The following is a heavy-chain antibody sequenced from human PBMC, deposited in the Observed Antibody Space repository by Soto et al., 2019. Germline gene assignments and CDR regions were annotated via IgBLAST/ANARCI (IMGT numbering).Heavy chain of an antibody. D-gene: IGHD2-21*02. CDR2: IIPIFGTA. Sequence: SVKVSCKASGGTFSSYAISWVRQAPGQGLEWMGGIIPIFGTANYAQKFQGRATITADESTGTAYMELSSLRSEDTAVYYCARGPGGSPYCGGDCYLDYYGMDVWGQGTTVTVSS. CDR1: GGTFSSYA. V-gene: IGHV1-69*13. J-gene: IGHJ6*02. CDR3: ARGPGGSPYCGGDCYLDYYGMDV.